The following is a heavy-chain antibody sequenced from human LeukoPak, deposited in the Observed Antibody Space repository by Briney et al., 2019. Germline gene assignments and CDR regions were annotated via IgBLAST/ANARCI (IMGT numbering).Heavy chain of an antibody. J-gene: IGHJ5*02. Sequence: SLTLSLTCTVSGGSLSSYYWSWLRQPPRKEREWIGYIYYRGRTNYNHSLKSRVTISVDTSKNQYSLKLSSVTAADTAVYYCARQWYRMATTKSRSQYNWFDPWGEGTLVTVSS. CDR1: GGSLSSYY. CDR2: IYYRGRT. V-gene: IGHV4-59*08. CDR3: ARQWYRMATTKSRSQYNWFDP. D-gene: IGHD5-24*01.